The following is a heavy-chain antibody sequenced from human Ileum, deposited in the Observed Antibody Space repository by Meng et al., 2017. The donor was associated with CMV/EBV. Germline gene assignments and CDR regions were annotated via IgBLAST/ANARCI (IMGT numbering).Heavy chain of an antibody. CDR2: SSHSENT. V-gene: IGHV4-34*01. CDR3: ARGRDFWWEMNY. J-gene: IGHJ4*02. CDR1: IGSFDDFF. D-gene: IGHD1-26*01. Sequence: AWRFGPSRAPSLPFVVYIGSFDDFFWGWIRQPPGKGLEWIGESSHSENTKYNPSPKSRITISVDASRNQFSLNMRSVPAADTAVYYCARGRDFWWEMNYTGQGTLVTVSS.